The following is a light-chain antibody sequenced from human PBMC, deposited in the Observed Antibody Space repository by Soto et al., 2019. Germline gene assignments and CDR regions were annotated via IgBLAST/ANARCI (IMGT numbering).Light chain of an antibody. CDR2: DVS. V-gene: IGLV2-11*01. CDR1: SSDVGGYNY. J-gene: IGLJ2*01. Sequence: QSALTQPRSVSGSPGQSVTISCTGTSSDVGGYNYVSWYQQHPGKAPKLMIYDVSKRPSGVPDRFSGSKSGNTASLTISGLQAEDEADYYCCSYAGSDTFENGGFGGGTKLTVL. CDR3: CSYAGSDTFENGG.